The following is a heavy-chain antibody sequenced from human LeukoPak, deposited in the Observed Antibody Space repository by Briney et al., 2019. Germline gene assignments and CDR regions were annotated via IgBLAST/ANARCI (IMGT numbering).Heavy chain of an antibody. J-gene: IGHJ4*02. CDR3: ARYYFGSGNYRTFDR. V-gene: IGHV3-69-1*01. D-gene: IGHD3-10*01. CDR2: ISNTGVT. CDR1: GFTFDDYA. Sequence: GGSLRLSCAASGFTFDDYAMNWVRQAPGKGLEWVSTISNTGVTHYADSVKGRFTISRDSAKNSQYLQIYSLRDEDTAVYYCARYYFGSGNYRTFDRWGQGTLVIVSS.